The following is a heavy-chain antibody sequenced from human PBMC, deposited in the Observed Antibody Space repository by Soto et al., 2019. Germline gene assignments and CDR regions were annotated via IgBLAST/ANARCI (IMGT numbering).Heavy chain of an antibody. CDR1: GFTFSSYA. J-gene: IGHJ4*02. V-gene: IGHV3-30-3*01. D-gene: IGHD3-22*01. CDR2: ISYDGSNK. Sequence: QVQLVESGGGVVQPGRSLRLSCAASGFTFSSYAMHWVRQAPGKGLEWVAVISYDGSNKYYADSVKGRFTISRDNSKNXLYLQMNSLRAEDTAVYYCARDADDSSGYYHYFDYWGQGTLVTVSS. CDR3: ARDADDSSGYYHYFDY.